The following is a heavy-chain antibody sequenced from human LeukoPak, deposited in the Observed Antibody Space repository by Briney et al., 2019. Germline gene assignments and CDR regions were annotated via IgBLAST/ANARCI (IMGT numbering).Heavy chain of an antibody. J-gene: IGHJ4*02. CDR1: GGSIISYY. CDR2: IYYSGST. V-gene: IGHV4-59*01. Sequence: SETLSLTCTASGGSIISYYCSWIRQPPAKGLEWIGYIYYSGSTNYIRSLESRVTISVDTSKNQFSLKPRSETAADTAVYYCARVRDDYGGRLFDSWGQGTLVRVSP. D-gene: IGHD4-17*01. CDR3: ARVRDDYGGRLFDS.